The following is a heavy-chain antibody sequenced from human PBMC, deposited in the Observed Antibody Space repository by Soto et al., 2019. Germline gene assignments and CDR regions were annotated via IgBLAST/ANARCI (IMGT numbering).Heavy chain of an antibody. J-gene: IGHJ6*02. D-gene: IGHD1-26*01. Sequence: QVQLVQSGAEVKKPGSSVKVSCEASGGTFSSYPINWVRQAPGQGLEWMGGIIPFFGTSNYAQKVQGRVTITADDSTSTAYMELRSLRSEGTAVYYCARVGHITNYGMAVWGQGTTVTVSS. CDR3: ARVGHITNYGMAV. CDR2: IIPFFGTS. V-gene: IGHV1-69*01. CDR1: GGTFSSYP.